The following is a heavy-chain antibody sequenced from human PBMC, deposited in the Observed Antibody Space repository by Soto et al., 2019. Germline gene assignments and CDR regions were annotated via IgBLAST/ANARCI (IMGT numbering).Heavy chain of an antibody. Sequence: ASVKVSCKASGYTFTVYYMHWVRQAPGQGLEWMGWINPNSGGTNYAQKFQGWVTMTRDTSISTAYMELSRLRSDDTAVYYCARAPIVEDYFDDWGQGTLVTVSS. CDR2: INPNSGGT. CDR1: GYTFTVYY. V-gene: IGHV1-2*04. CDR3: ARAPIVEDYFDD. J-gene: IGHJ4*02. D-gene: IGHD1-26*01.